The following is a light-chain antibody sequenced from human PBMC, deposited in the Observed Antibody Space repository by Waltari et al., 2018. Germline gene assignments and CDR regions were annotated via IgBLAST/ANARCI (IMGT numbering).Light chain of an antibody. CDR2: GAS. CDR1: QSLTSTF. Sequence: EIVLTQSPGTLSLSPGEGATLSCRASQSLTSTFLAWYQQRPAQAPRLLIYGASRRANGIPDRCSGSGSGTHFTLTISRLEPEDFAVYYCQQYGTSPWTFGQGTKVEIK. J-gene: IGKJ1*01. CDR3: QQYGTSPWT. V-gene: IGKV3-20*01.